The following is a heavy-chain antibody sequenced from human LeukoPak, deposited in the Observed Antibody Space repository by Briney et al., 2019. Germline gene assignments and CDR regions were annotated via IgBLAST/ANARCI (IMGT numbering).Heavy chain of an antibody. CDR1: GGSISSYY. Sequence: PSETLSLTCTVSGGSISSYYWSWIRQPPGKGLEWIGYIYYSGNTNYNPSLKSRVTISVDTSKNQFSLKLSSVTAADTAVYYCARVKYYYDSSGYSQNFDYWGQGTLVTVSS. CDR3: ARVKYYYDSSGYSQNFDY. V-gene: IGHV4-59*01. D-gene: IGHD3-22*01. J-gene: IGHJ4*02. CDR2: IYYSGNT.